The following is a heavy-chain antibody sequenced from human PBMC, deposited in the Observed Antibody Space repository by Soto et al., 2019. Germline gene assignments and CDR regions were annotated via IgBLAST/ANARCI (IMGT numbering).Heavy chain of an antibody. V-gene: IGHV3-33*06. CDR1: GFTFSTYG. D-gene: IGHD4-17*01. Sequence: PGGSLRLSCAASGFTFSTYGMHWVRQAPGKGLEWVAVTWYDGSNSFYADSVKGRFTISRDNSRNTLHLQMDSLRAEDTAIYYCAKDRLRTVTTLSCFDLWGRGTLVTVSS. CDR2: TWYDGSNS. CDR3: AKDRLRTVTTLSCFDL. J-gene: IGHJ2*01.